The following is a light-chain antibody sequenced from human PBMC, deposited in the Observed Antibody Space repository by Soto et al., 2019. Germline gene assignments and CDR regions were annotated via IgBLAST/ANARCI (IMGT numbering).Light chain of an antibody. CDR2: RNN. Sequence: ALTQPPSASGTPGQRVTISCSGSSSNIGSNYVYWYQQLPGTAPKLLIYRNNQRPSGVPDRFSGSKSGTSASLAISGLRSEDEADYYCAAWDDSLSGPVFGTGTKVTVL. V-gene: IGLV1-47*01. J-gene: IGLJ1*01. CDR1: SSNIGSNY. CDR3: AAWDDSLSGPV.